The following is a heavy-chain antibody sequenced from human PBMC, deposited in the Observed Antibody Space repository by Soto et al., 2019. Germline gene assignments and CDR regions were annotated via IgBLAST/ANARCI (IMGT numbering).Heavy chain of an antibody. V-gene: IGHV3-23*01. CDR2: ISGSGGTT. CDR3: ARGGATTVTLFDY. Sequence: GGSLRLSCAASGFTFSTYAMSWVRQAPGKGLEWLSGISGSGGTTYYADSVKGRFTISRDKSKTTLYLQMNSLRAEDTAVYYCARGGATTVTLFDYWGQGTLVTVS. CDR1: GFTFSTYA. D-gene: IGHD4-17*01. J-gene: IGHJ4*02.